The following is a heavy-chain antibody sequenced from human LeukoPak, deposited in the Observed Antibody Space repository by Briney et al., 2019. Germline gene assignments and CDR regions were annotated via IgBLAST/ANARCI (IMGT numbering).Heavy chain of an antibody. CDR2: IKEDGSEK. CDR1: GITFSRSW. J-gene: IGHJ4*02. CDR3: ARDRGGRTGLDD. D-gene: IGHD2-15*01. Sequence: GGSLRLSCAASGITFSRSWMSWVRQAPGKGLEWVAFIKEDGSEKYYVDSVKGRFTISRGNAENSLYLQMNSLRAEDTAVYYCARDRGGRTGLDDWGQGTLVTVSS. V-gene: IGHV3-7*04.